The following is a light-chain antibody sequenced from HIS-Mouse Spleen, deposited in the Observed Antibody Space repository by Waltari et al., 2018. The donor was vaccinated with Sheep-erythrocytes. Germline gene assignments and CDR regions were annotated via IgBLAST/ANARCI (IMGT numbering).Light chain of an antibody. V-gene: IGLV2-11*01. CDR1: SSDVGGYND. Sequence: QSALTLPRSVSGSPGQSVPIPCTGTSSDVGGYNDFPRYQQHPGKAPKLMIYDVSKRPSGVPDRFSGSKSGNTASLTISGLQAEDEADYYCCSYAGSYTLVFGGGTKLTVL. J-gene: IGLJ2*01. CDR2: DVS. CDR3: CSYAGSYTLV.